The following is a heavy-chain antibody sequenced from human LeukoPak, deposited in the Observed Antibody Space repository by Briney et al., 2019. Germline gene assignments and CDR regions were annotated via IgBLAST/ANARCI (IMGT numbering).Heavy chain of an antibody. CDR2: ISFSGDNGGDNT. CDR1: GFTFKIYT. V-gene: IGHV3-23*01. J-gene: IGHJ4*02. D-gene: IGHD3-3*01. Sequence: PGGSLRLSCAAFGFTFKIYTINWVRQAPGKGLEWVSSISFSGDNGGDNTYYADSVRGRFSISRDNSQNTVFLQMSSLRVDDTAAYYCVGTFTIFGVVSTIAWGQGTLVTVSS. CDR3: VGTFTIFGVVSTIA.